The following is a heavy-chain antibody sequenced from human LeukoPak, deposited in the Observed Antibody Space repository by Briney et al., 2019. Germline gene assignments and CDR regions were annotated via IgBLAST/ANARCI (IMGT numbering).Heavy chain of an antibody. D-gene: IGHD2-15*01. V-gene: IGHV4-59*12. CDR1: GGSISGYY. CDR3: ARVVVILYYFDY. J-gene: IGHJ4*02. Sequence: SETLSLTCTVSGGSISGYYWSWIRQPPGKGLEWIGSIYYSGSTYYNPSLKSRVTISVDTSKNQFSLKLSSVTAADTAVYYCARVVVILYYFDYWGQGTLVTVSS. CDR2: IYYSGST.